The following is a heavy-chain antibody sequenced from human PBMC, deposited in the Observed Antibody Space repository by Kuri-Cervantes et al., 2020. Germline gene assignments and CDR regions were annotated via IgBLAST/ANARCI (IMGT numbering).Heavy chain of an antibody. CDR3: ARGIPVDAFDI. CDR2: IKHSGST. V-gene: IGHV4-34*01. J-gene: IGHJ3*02. CDR1: GGSFSGYY. Sequence: SETLSLTCAVYGGSFSGYYWSWIRQPPGKGLEWIGEIKHSGSTNYNPSLKSRVTISVDTSKNQFSLKLSSVTAADTAVYYCARGIPVDAFDIWGQGTMVTVSS.